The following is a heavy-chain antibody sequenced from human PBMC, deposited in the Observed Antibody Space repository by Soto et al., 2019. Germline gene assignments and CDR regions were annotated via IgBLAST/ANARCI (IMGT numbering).Heavy chain of an antibody. Sequence: PGGSLRLSCAASGFTFSSYAMHWVRQAPGKGLEWVAVISYDGSNKYYADSVKGRFTISRDNSKNTLYLQMNSLRAEDTAVYYCARDMGYCSGGSCYPSHAFDIWGQGTMVTV. CDR3: ARDMGYCSGGSCYPSHAFDI. CDR1: GFTFSSYA. CDR2: ISYDGSNK. J-gene: IGHJ3*02. V-gene: IGHV3-30-3*01. D-gene: IGHD2-15*01.